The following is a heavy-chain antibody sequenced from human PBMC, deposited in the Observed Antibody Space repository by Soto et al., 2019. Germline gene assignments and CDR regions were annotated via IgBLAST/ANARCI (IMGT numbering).Heavy chain of an antibody. CDR1: GGTFSSYA. CDR2: IIPIFGTA. CDR3: AAHEVNIAVADPRAYAFDI. V-gene: IGHV1-69*12. D-gene: IGHD6-19*01. J-gene: IGHJ3*02. Sequence: QVQLVQSGAEVKKPGSSVKVSCKASGGTFSSYAISWVRQAPGQGLEWMGGIIPIFGTANYAQKFQGRVTITADESTSTAYMELSSLRSEDTAVYYCAAHEVNIAVADPRAYAFDIWGQGTMVTVSS.